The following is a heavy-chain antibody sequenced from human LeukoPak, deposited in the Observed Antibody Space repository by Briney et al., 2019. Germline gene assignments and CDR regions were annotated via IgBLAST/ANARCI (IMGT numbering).Heavy chain of an antibody. CDR1: GGSISSYY. CDR2: IYYSGST. V-gene: IGHV4-59*04. CDR3: ARHAYGSGSQITPYLFDY. D-gene: IGHD3-10*01. Sequence: SETLSLTCTVSGGSISSYYWSWIRQPPGKGLEWIGYIYYSGSTYYNPSLKSRVTISVDTSKNQFSLKLTSVTAADTAVYYCARHAYGSGSQITPYLFDYWGQGTLVTVSS. J-gene: IGHJ4*02.